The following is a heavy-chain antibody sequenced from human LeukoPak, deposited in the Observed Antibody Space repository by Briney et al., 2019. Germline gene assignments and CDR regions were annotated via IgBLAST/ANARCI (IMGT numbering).Heavy chain of an antibody. CDR3: AREDPQTTVPEGLDV. D-gene: IGHD4-17*01. Sequence: SETLSLTCTVSGGSISRYYWSWIRQPPGKGLEWIGYIYFSGATNYNPSLKSRVTISVDTSKNQFSLKLSSVTAGDTAVYYCAREDPQTTVPEGLDVWGQGTTVIVSS. CDR1: GGSISRYY. J-gene: IGHJ6*02. V-gene: IGHV4-59*01. CDR2: IYFSGAT.